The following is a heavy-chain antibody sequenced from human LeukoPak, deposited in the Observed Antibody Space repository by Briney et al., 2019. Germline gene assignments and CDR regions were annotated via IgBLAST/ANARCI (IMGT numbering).Heavy chain of an antibody. V-gene: IGHV1-24*01. CDR3: AGFIVGARLGLN. J-gene: IGHJ4*02. CDR2: FDPEDGET. Sequence: ASVKVSCKVSGYTLTELSMHWVRQAPGKGLEWMGGFDPEDGETIYAQKFQGRVTMTEDTSTDTAYMELSSLRPEDTAVYYCAGFIVGARLGLNWGQGTLVTVSS. D-gene: IGHD1-26*01. CDR1: GYTLTELS.